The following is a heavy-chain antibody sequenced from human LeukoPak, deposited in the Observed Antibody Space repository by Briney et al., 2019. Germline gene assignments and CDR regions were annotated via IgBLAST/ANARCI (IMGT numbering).Heavy chain of an antibody. V-gene: IGHV3-23*01. CDR3: AKSDHLVGARPFDY. Sequence: GGSLRLSCAASGFTFSSYAMSWVRQAPGKGLEWVSAISGSGGSTYYADSVKGRFTISRDNSKNTLYLQMNSLRPEDTAVYYCAKSDHLVGARPFDYWGQGTLVTVSS. CDR2: ISGSGGST. CDR1: GFTFSSYA. J-gene: IGHJ4*02. D-gene: IGHD1-26*01.